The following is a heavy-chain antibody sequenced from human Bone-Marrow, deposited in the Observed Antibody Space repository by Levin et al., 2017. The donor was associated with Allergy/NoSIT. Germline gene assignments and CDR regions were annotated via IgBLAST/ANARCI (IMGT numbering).Heavy chain of an antibody. CDR3: ARAVAAATFDD. D-gene: IGHD6-19*01. J-gene: IGHJ4*02. CDR2: LTPTLGPP. V-gene: IGHV1-69*11. CDR1: GGPFRSSA. Sequence: SVKVSCKASGGPFRSSAITWVRQAPGQGLEWMGRLTPTLGPPSYAQRFQGRLTITADESIETAFLELNTLTSEDTAVYYCARAVAAATFDDWGQGTQVSVSS.